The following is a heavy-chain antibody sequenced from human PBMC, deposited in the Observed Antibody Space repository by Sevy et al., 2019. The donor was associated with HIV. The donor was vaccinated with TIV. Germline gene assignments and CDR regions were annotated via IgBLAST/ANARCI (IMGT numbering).Heavy chain of an antibody. CDR3: ARRSLRLGYCSRTSCYSAMDV. CDR1: GGTFSSYA. V-gene: IGHV1-69*05. J-gene: IGHJ6*02. D-gene: IGHD2-2*02. CDR2: IIPIFDTV. Sequence: ASMKVSCKTSGGTFSSYAFTWVRQAPGQGLEWMGGIIPIFDTVDYVQKFQGRVTITTDESRSKAYMELRSLRSEDTAVYYCARRSLRLGYCSRTSCYSAMDVWGQGTTVTVSS.